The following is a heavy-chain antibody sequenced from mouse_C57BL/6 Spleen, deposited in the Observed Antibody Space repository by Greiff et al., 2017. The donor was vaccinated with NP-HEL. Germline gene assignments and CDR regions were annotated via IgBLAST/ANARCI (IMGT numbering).Heavy chain of an antibody. CDR2: ISDGGSYT. CDR1: GFTFSSYA. J-gene: IGHJ4*01. Sequence: EVQVVESGGGLVKPGGSLKLSCAASGFTFSSYAMSWVRQTPEKRLEWVATISDGGSYTYYPDNVKGRFTISRDNAKNNLYLQMSHLKSEDTAMYYCARGYGNYDAMDYWGQGTSVTVSS. V-gene: IGHV5-4*01. CDR3: ARGYGNYDAMDY. D-gene: IGHD2-10*02.